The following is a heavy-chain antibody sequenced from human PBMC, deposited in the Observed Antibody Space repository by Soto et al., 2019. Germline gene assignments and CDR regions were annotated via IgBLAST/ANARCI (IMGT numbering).Heavy chain of an antibody. CDR2: ISYDGSNK. J-gene: IGHJ4*02. Sequence: QVQLVESGGGVVQPGRSLRLSCAASGFTFSSYAMHWVRQAPGKGLEWVAVISYDGSNKYYADSVKGRFTISRDNSKNTRYLQMNRLRAEDTAEYSCARDRGQLWVFGILHVDYWGQGTLVTVSS. CDR1: GFTFSSYA. D-gene: IGHD5-18*01. V-gene: IGHV3-30-3*01. CDR3: ARDRGQLWVFGILHVDY.